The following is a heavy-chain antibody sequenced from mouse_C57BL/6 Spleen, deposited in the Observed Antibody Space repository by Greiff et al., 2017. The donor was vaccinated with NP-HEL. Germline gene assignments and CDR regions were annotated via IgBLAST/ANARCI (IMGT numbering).Heavy chain of an antibody. CDR2: ISNLAYSI. V-gene: IGHV5-15*01. CDR1: GFTFSDYG. Sequence: EVQLVESGGGLVQPGGSLKLSCAASGFTFSDYGMAWVRQAPRKGPEWVAFISNLAYSIYYADTVTGRFTISRENAKNTLYLEMGSLRAEDTAMYYCAREGGSAWFAYWGQGTLVTVSA. CDR3: AREGGSAWFAY. J-gene: IGHJ3*01.